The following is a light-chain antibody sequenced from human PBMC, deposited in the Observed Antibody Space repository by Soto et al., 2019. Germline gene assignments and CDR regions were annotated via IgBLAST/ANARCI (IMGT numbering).Light chain of an antibody. J-gene: IGKJ1*01. CDR1: QSISSW. Sequence: DIQMTQSPSTLSASVGDRVTITCRASQSISSWLAWYQQKPGKAPKLLIYDASSLESGVPSRFSGSGSGTEFTLTSSSLQHDDFATYYCQQYNTLGTFGQGTKVEIK. CDR3: QQYNTLGT. V-gene: IGKV1-5*01. CDR2: DAS.